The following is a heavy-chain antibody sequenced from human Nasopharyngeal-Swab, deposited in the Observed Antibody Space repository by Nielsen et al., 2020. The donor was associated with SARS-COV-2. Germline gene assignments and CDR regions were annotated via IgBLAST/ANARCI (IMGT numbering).Heavy chain of an antibody. Sequence: GGSLRLSCAASGFTFSDYYMSWIRQAPGKGLEWVSYISSSGSTIYYADSVKGRFTISRYNAKNSLYLQMNSLRAEDTAVYYCSRSNGYDFFDPQESYYFDYWGQGTLVTVSS. V-gene: IGHV3-11*04. CDR2: ISSSGSTI. CDR1: GFTFSDYY. D-gene: IGHD2-15*01. CDR3: SRSNGYDFFDPQESYYFDY. J-gene: IGHJ4*02.